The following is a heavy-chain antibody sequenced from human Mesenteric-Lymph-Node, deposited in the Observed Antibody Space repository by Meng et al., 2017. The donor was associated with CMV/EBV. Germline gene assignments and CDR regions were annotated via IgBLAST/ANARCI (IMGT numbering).Heavy chain of an antibody. V-gene: IGHV1-69*05. CDR2: LIPVFGTT. Sequence: SGDTFSSYGFIWVRQAPGQGLEWMGGLIPVFGTTNYAQTFQGRLTLTTDESTSTVYMELSSLRSEDTAVYYCARGLWSGYYWFDPWGQGTLVTVSS. J-gene: IGHJ5*02. D-gene: IGHD3-3*01. CDR1: GDTFSSYG. CDR3: ARGLWSGYYWFDP.